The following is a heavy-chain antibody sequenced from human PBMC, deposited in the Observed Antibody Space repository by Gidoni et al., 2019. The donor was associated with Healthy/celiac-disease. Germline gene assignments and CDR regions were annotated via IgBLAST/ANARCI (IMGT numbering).Heavy chain of an antibody. CDR1: GFTVRSKY. Sequence: EVQRVESGGGWVQHGGSLRLSCAASGFTVRSKYMSWVRQAPGRGLEGVSVIYSGGSTYYDDSVKGRFTISRDNSKNTLYLQMNSMRAEDTAVYYCARDLPYCSGGSCYRASYYWGQGTLVTVSS. V-gene: IGHV3-66*01. CDR3: ARDLPYCSGGSCYRASYY. CDR2: IYSGGST. D-gene: IGHD2-15*01. J-gene: IGHJ4*02.